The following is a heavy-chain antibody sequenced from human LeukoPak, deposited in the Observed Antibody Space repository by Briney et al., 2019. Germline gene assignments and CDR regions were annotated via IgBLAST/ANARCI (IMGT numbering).Heavy chain of an antibody. CDR2: TNPNSGNT. CDR1: GYTFTSYD. Sequence: ASVKVSCKASGYTFTSYDINWVRQATGQGLEWMGWTNPNSGNTGYAQKFQGRVTMTRNTSISTAYMELSSLRSEDTAVYYCARDRWAAAGSIDYWGQGTLVTVSS. J-gene: IGHJ4*02. CDR3: ARDRWAAAGSIDY. V-gene: IGHV1-8*02. D-gene: IGHD6-13*01.